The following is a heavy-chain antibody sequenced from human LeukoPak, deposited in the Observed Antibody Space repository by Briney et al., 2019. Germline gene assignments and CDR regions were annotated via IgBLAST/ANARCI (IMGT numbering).Heavy chain of an antibody. CDR3: ARDMTSRSWHAFDY. CDR1: VFTFSDYS. Sequence: PGGSLRLSCAVSVFTFSDYSMDWVRQAPGKGLEWLSYITSGSSDIHYADSVNGRFTISRDNAKSSLYLQMNNLRAEDTAIYFRARDMTSRSWHAFDYWGRGALVTVSS. D-gene: IGHD6-13*01. V-gene: IGHV3-48*01. CDR2: ITSGSSDI. J-gene: IGHJ4*02.